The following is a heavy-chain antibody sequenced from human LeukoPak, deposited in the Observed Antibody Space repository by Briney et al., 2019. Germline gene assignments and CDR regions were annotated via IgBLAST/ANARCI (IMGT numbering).Heavy chain of an antibody. D-gene: IGHD3-22*01. CDR1: GDSISSINW. V-gene: IGHV4-4*02. Sequence: SETLSLTCAVSGDSISSINWWTWVRLSPEKGLEWIGEIHHSGKTNYNPSLKSRVTISLDTSKNQFSLRLNSVTAADTAVYYCARGGGSDSSPRINAFVIWGQGTMVTVSS. J-gene: IGHJ3*02. CDR3: ARGGGSDSSPRINAFVI. CDR2: IHHSGKT.